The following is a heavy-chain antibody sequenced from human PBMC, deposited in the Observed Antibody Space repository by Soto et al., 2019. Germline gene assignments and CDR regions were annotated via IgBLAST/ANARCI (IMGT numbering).Heavy chain of an antibody. CDR1: GGSISSSDW. Sequence: SETLSLTCAVSGGSISSSDWWSWVRHPPGKGLEWIGEIFHSGSTNYNPSLKSRVTISVDKSKNQFSLKLSSVTAADTAMYYCARGPPPRRRVDPWGQGTLVTVSS. J-gene: IGHJ5*02. CDR3: ARGPPPRRRVDP. V-gene: IGHV4-4*02. D-gene: IGHD6-25*01. CDR2: IFHSGST.